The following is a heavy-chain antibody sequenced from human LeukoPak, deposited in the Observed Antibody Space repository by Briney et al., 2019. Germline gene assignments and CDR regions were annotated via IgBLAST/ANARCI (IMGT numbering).Heavy chain of an antibody. J-gene: IGHJ4*02. CDR2: IKEDGTKN. D-gene: IGHD6-19*01. V-gene: IGHV3-7*01. Sequence: GGSLRLSCAASGFTFDNYWMNWVRQAPGKGLEWVASIKEDGTKNNYVDSVKGRFTISRDNAKNSLYLEMNSLTAEDTAVYFCARDEGNGWDYWGQGTLVTVSS. CDR1: GFTFDNYW. CDR3: ARDEGNGWDY.